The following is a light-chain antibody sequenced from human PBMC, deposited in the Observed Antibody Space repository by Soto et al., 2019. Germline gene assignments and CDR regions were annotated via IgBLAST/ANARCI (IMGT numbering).Light chain of an antibody. CDR2: EVS. CDR1: SSDVGGYNY. CDR3: SSCTSSSTLYV. V-gene: IGLV2-14*01. Sequence: AALTQPASETGSPGQSITISSNGTSSDVGGYNYVSWYQHHPGKAPKLMIYEVSNRPSGVSTRFSGSKSGNTASLTISGLQAEDEADYYCSSCTSSSTLYVFGTGPKVTVL. J-gene: IGLJ1*01.